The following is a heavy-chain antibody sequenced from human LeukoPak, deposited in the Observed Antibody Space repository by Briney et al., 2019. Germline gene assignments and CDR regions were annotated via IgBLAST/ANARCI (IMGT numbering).Heavy chain of an antibody. CDR2: IYTSGST. D-gene: IGHD3-3*01. Sequence: SETLSLTCTVSGGSISSYYWSWIRQPAGKGLEWIGRIYTSGSTNYNPSLKSRVTMSVDTSKNQFSLKLSSVTAADTAVYYCARESNLFGVADDAFDIWGQGTMVTVSS. V-gene: IGHV4-4*07. J-gene: IGHJ3*02. CDR1: GGSISSYY. CDR3: ARESNLFGVADDAFDI.